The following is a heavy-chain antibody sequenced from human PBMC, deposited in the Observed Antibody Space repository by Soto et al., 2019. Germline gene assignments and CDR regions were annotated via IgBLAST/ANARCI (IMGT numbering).Heavy chain of an antibody. V-gene: IGHV3-23*01. J-gene: IGHJ4*02. D-gene: IGHD6-6*01. CDR3: AKAAYSSSYLFDS. CDR2: ISAHGDSA. CDR1: GLTFSNSA. Sequence: PGGSLRLSCADSGLTFSNSAMNWVRQAPGKGLERVSVISAHGDSAYYADSVKGRFTISRDNSKSTLYLQMNSLRAEDTAVYYCAKAAYSSSYLFDSWGQGTLVTVSS.